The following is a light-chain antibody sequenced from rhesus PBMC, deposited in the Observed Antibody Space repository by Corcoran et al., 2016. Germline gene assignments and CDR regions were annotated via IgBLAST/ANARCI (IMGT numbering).Light chain of an antibody. V-gene: IGKV1-33*02. CDR3: QHCHNIPT. CDR1: QGITNT. CDR2: AAS. J-gene: IGKJ1*01. Sequence: DIQMTQSPSSLSASVGDRVTITCQASQGITNTLAWYLQKPGKVPKLLIYAASTLQSGFPSRFSGSGSGTHFPLTINSLTPEDFGTYYCQHCHNIPTFGPGTKVEIK.